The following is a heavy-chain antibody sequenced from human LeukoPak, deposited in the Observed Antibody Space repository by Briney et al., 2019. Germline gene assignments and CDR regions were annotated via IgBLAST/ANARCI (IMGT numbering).Heavy chain of an antibody. J-gene: IGHJ3*02. D-gene: IGHD3-10*01. CDR2: IYYSGST. V-gene: IGHV4-30-4*01. CDR3: ASEMVRGVIGAFDI. CDR1: GGSISSGDYY. Sequence: PSETLSLTCTVSGGSISSGDYYWSWIRQPPGKGLEWIGYIYYSGSTNYNPSLKSRVTISVDTSKNQFSLKLSSVTAADTAVYYCASEMVRGVIGAFDIWGQGTMVTVSS.